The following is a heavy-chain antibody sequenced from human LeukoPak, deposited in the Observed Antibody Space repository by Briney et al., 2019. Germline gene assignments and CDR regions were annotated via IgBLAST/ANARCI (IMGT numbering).Heavy chain of an antibody. CDR2: IYYSGST. CDR3: ARQQLYCSGGSCYFVDKPYYFDY. CDR1: GGSISSSSYY. D-gene: IGHD2-15*01. J-gene: IGHJ4*02. Sequence: SETLSLTCTVSGGSISSSSYYWGWIRQPPGKGLEWIGSIYYSGSTYYNPSLKSRVTISVDTSKNQFSLKLSSVTAADTSAYYCARQQLYCSGGSCYFVDKPYYFDYWGQGILVTVSS. V-gene: IGHV4-39*01.